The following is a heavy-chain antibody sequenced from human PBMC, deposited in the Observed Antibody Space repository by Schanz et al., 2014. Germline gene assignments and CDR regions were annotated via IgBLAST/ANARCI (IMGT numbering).Heavy chain of an antibody. J-gene: IGHJ5*02. Sequence: QVQLVQSGAEVKKPGASVKVSCKASGYTFTGYYMHWVRQAPGQGLEWMGWINPNSGGTNYAQKFQGRVTMPRNTSISTAYMELSRLRSDDAAVYYCAREGTVIRGLSGWFDPWGQGTLVTVSS. CDR3: AREGTVIRGLSGWFDP. V-gene: IGHV1-2*02. CDR2: INPNSGGT. D-gene: IGHD3-10*01. CDR1: GYTFTGYY.